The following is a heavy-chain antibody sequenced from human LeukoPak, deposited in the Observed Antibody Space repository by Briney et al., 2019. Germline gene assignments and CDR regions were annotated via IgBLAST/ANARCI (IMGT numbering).Heavy chain of an antibody. CDR1: GYTFTSYY. Sequence: GASVKVSCKASGYTFTSYYMHWVRQAPGQGLEWMGIISPSGGSTSYAQKFQGRVTMTRDTSTSTVYMELSSLRSEDTAVYYCARWANYDILTGYYWVWAFDIWGQGTMVTVSS. CDR2: ISPSGGST. J-gene: IGHJ3*02. CDR3: ARWANYDILTGYYWVWAFDI. D-gene: IGHD3-9*01. V-gene: IGHV1-46*01.